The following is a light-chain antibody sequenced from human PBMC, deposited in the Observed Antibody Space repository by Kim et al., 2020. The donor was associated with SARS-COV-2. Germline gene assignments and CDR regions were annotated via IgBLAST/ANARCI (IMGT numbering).Light chain of an antibody. V-gene: IGLV3-19*01. J-gene: IGLJ2*01. CDR3: NSRGSNDNVL. CDR2: GKN. Sequence: VTVRQTVRITCQGDSLRSYYATWYQKKPGQAPIVVIYGKNNRPSGIPDRFSGSSSGDTASLTITGTQAGDEADYYCNSRGSNDNVLFGGGTKLTVL. CDR1: SLRSYY.